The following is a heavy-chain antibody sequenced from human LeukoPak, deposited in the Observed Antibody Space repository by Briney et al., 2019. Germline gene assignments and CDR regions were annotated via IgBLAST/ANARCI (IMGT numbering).Heavy chain of an antibody. CDR2: INHSGST. Sequence: SETLSLTCAVYGGSFSGYYWSWIRQPPGKVLEWIGEINHSGSTNYNPSLKSRVTISVDTSKNQFSLKLSSVTAADTAVYYCTSGYGDYRSYSYGEIDYWGQGTLVTVSS. J-gene: IGHJ4*02. CDR3: TSGYGDYRSYSYGEIDY. CDR1: GGSFSGYY. D-gene: IGHD4-17*01. V-gene: IGHV4-34*01.